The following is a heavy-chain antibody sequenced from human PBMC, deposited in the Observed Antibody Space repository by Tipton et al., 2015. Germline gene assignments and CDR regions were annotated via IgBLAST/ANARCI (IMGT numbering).Heavy chain of an antibody. Sequence: TLSLTCTVSGGSISSEYWSWIRQPPGKGLEWIGYVFYTGSTYYNPSLESRVTISVDTFENQFSLKLSSVTAADTAVYYCARDRRTTNGAFDIWGRGTVVTVSS. D-gene: IGHD1-14*01. J-gene: IGHJ3*02. CDR3: ARDRRTTNGAFDI. CDR1: GGSISSEY. CDR2: VFYTGST. V-gene: IGHV4-59*01.